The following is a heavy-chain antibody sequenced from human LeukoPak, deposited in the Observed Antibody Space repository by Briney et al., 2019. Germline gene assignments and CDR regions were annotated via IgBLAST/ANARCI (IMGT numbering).Heavy chain of an antibody. J-gene: IGHJ4*02. D-gene: IGHD3-9*01. CDR3: AMGTPGYDY. V-gene: IGHV6-1*01. Sequence: SQTLSLTCAISGDSVSSNSAGWHWIRQSPSRGLEWLGRTYYRSKWYNDYAVSVKSRITISPDTSKNQFSLQLNSVTPEDTAVYYCAMGTPGYDYWGQGTLVTVSS. CDR1: GDSVSSNSAG. CDR2: TYYRSKWYN.